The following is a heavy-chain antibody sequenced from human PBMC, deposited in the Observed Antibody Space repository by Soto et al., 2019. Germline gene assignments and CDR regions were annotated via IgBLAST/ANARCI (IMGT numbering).Heavy chain of an antibody. CDR3: ARSSTSANYFDY. CDR2: IYYSGST. CDR1: GGSISSGGYY. V-gene: IGHV4-31*03. D-gene: IGHD2-2*01. Sequence: QVQLQESGPGLVKPSQTLSLTCTVSGGSISSGGYYWSWIRQHPGKGLEWIGYIYYSGSTYYNPSLKSRVTISVDTSKNQFSMKLSSVTAADTAVYYCARSSTSANYFDYWGQGTLVTVSS. J-gene: IGHJ4*02.